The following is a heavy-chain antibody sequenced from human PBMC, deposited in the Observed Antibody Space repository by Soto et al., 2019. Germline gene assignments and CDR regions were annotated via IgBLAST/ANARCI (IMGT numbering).Heavy chain of an antibody. CDR2: IYARGSS. V-gene: IGHV4-30-2*01. CDR1: GDSISSGAYS. CDR3: ARTLDYSGSAGNNWFDP. D-gene: IGHD4-4*01. J-gene: IGHJ5*02. Sequence: HLQLQESGSGLVRPSQTLSLTCAVSGDSISSGAYSWSWIRQPPGKGLEWIGYIYARGSSYYNPSLKSRVTMSVDRSKNQFSLNLSSVTAADTAVYFCARTLDYSGSAGNNWFDPWGQGTLVTVSS.